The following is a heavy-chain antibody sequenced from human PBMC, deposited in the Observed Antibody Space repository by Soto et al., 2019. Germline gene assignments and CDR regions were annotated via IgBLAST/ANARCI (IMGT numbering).Heavy chain of an antibody. D-gene: IGHD5-12*01. J-gene: IGHJ4*02. CDR2: ISGSGGST. CDR3: AKRLKYYFDY. V-gene: IGHV3-23*01. Sequence: EVQLLESGGGVVQPGGSLRLSCAASGFTFSSNAMSWVRQAPGKGLEWVSAISGSGGSTYYADSVKGRFTIARDTSKNTLYLQMNSLRAEATAVYYCAKRLKYYFDYWGQGTLVTVCS. CDR1: GFTFSSNA.